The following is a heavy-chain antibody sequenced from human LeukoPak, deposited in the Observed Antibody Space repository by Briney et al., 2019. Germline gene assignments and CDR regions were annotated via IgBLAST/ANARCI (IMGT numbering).Heavy chain of an antibody. D-gene: IGHD5-18*01. CDR3: ARDASYGYFSCDY. J-gene: IGHJ4*02. CDR1: GFTFSNAW. V-gene: IGHV3-53*01. Sequence: QPGGSLRLSCATSGFTFSNAWMNWVRQAPGKGLEWVSVIYSGGSTYYADSVKGRFTISRDNSKNTLYLQMNSLRAEDTAVYYCARDASYGYFSCDYWGQGTLVTVSS. CDR2: IYSGGST.